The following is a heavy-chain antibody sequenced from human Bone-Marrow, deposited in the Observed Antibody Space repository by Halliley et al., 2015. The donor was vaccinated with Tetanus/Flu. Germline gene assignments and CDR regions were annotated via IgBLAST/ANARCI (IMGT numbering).Heavy chain of an antibody. CDR2: IYPGDSDT. Sequence: QLVQPGAQVKKPGESLKISCKVSGYTFTDYWVGWVRQMPGKGLEWMGIIYPGDSDTRYSPSFQGQVTISADKSISTAYLQWSSLKASDTAMYYCARSHSSSWSGFDYWGQGTLVTVSS. V-gene: IGHV5-51*01. CDR1: GYTFTDYW. D-gene: IGHD6-13*01. CDR3: ARSHSSSWSGFDY. J-gene: IGHJ4*02.